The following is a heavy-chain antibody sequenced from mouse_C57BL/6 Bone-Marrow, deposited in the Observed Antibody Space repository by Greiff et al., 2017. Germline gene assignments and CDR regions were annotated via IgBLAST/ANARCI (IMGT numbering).Heavy chain of an antibody. Sequence: VQLQQSGAELVKPGASVKISCKASGYAFSSYWMNWVKQRPGKGLEWIGQIYPGDGDTNYNGKFKGKATLTEDKSSSTAYMQLSSLTSEDSAVYFCARCGYYAYCAMDYWGQGTSVTVSS. CDR3: ARCGYYAYCAMDY. J-gene: IGHJ4*01. D-gene: IGHD2-3*01. CDR2: IYPGDGDT. CDR1: GYAFSSYW. V-gene: IGHV1-80*01.